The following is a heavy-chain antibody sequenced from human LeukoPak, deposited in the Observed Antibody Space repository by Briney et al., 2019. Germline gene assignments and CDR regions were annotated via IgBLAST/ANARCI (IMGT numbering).Heavy chain of an antibody. D-gene: IGHD6-19*01. Sequence: ASVKVSYKTSGYTFTTYSMHWLRQAPGQRLEGMGWINGGNGNTEYSQKFQGRVTITRDTSATTGYMELSSLTSEDTAVFYCARGGPNPSGWLLDNWGQGTLVTVSS. V-gene: IGHV1-3*01. CDR3: ARGGPNPSGWLLDN. CDR2: INGGNGNT. CDR1: GYTFTTYS. J-gene: IGHJ4*02.